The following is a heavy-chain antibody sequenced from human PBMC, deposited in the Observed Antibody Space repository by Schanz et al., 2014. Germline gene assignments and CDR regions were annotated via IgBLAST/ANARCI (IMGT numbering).Heavy chain of an antibody. CDR3: AKGRFGELSAFDI. CDR2: ISTTGSTI. V-gene: IGHV3-48*01. CDR1: GFGFSSYS. J-gene: IGHJ3*02. Sequence: EVQLVESGGGLIQPGGSLRLSCAASGFGFSSYSMNWVRQAPGKGLEWVSYISTTGSTIYYADSVRGRFTISRDNSKNTLYLQMNSLRAEDTAVYYCAKGRFGELSAFDIWGQGTMVTVSS. D-gene: IGHD3-10*01.